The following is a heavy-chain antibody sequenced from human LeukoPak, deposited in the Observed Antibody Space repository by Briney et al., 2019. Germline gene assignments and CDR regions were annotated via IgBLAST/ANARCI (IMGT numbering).Heavy chain of an antibody. CDR2: IIPILGIA. V-gene: IGHV1-69*02. J-gene: IGHJ5*02. CDR3: ASHCSGGSCYGFRFDP. CDR1: GGTFSSYT. D-gene: IGHD2-15*01. Sequence: SVKVSCKASGGTFSSYTISWVRQAPGQGLEWMGRIIPILGIANYAQKFQGGVTITADKSTSTAYMELSSLRSEDTAVYYCASHCSGGSCYGFRFDPWGQGTLVTVSS.